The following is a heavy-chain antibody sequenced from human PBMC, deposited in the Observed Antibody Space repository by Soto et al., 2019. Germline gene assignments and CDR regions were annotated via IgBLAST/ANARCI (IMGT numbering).Heavy chain of an antibody. CDR1: GSSIRSTYYY. D-gene: IGHD2-21*02. CDR2: VYYTGST. V-gene: IGHV4-30-4*01. CDR3: VRTAREGAVALHWFDR. Sequence: TLSLHCTVSGSSIRSTYYYWSWIRQAPGKGLEWIGYVYYTGSTYYNPSLMSRLTISVDTSKNQFSLKLTSVTAAETAVYYCVRTAREGAVALHWFDRCAPGNQVSFSS. J-gene: IGHJ5*01.